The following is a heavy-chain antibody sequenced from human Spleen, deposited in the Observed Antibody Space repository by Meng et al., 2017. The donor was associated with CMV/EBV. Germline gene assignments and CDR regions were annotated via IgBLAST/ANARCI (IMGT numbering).Heavy chain of an antibody. CDR1: GFSLSTSGVG. CDR3: AHSRTYYYDSSGYHQGWYYYGMDV. D-gene: IGHD3-22*01. V-gene: IGHV2-5*01. Sequence: SSPTLVKPTQTLTLTCTFSGFSLSTSGVGVGWIRQPPGKALEWLALIYWNDDKRYSPSLKSRLTITKDTSKNQVVLTMTNMDPVDTATYYCAHSRTYYYDSSGYHQGWYYYGMDVWGQGTTVTVSS. J-gene: IGHJ6*02. CDR2: IYWNDDK.